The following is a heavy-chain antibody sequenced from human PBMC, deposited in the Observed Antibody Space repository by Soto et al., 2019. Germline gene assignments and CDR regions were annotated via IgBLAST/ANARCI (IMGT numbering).Heavy chain of an antibody. J-gene: IGHJ3*02. CDR2: IYYSGST. CDR3: ARAVLYYDGSGYFIRDAFDI. Sequence: QVQLRESGPGLVKPSETLSLTCTVSGGSISSYYWSWIRQPPGKGLEWIGYIYYSGSTNYNPSLKSRVTISVDTSKNQFSLKLSSVTAADTAVYYCARAVLYYDGSGYFIRDAFDIWGQGTMVTVSS. CDR1: GGSISSYY. D-gene: IGHD3-22*01. V-gene: IGHV4-59*01.